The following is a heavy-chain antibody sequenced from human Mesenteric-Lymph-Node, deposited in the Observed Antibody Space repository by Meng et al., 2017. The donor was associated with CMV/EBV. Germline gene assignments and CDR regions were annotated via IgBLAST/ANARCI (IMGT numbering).Heavy chain of an antibody. J-gene: IGHJ4*02. CDR1: GFMLSGST. CDR3: TRWVSGAAANFDF. Sequence: GESLKISCAASGFMLSGSTVHWVRQASGRGLEWVGRMRNKAANYATAYSASVQGRFTISRDDSKNTAYLQMNSLRTDDTALYYCTRWVSGAAANFDFWGQGTLVTVSS. V-gene: IGHV3-73*01. D-gene: IGHD6-25*01. CDR2: MRNKAANYAT.